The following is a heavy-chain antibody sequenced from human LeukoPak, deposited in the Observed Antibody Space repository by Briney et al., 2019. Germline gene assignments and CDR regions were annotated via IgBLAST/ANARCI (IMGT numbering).Heavy chain of an antibody. D-gene: IGHD2-15*01. CDR3: ARGLGYCSGGSCYPPVS. CDR2: ISSSSYI. J-gene: IGHJ6*02. CDR1: GFTFSSYS. V-gene: IGHV3-21*01. Sequence: GGSLRLSCAASGFTFSSYSMNWVRQAPGKGLEWVSSISSSSYIYYADSVKGRFTISRDNAKNSLYLQMNSLRAEDTAVYYCARGLGYCSGGSCYPPVSWGQGTTVTVSS.